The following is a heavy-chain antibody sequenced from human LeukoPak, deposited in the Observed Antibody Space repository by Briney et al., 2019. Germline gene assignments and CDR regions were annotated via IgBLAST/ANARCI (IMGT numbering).Heavy chain of an antibody. CDR1: GGSFSGYY. J-gene: IGHJ4*02. Sequence: KASETLSLTCAVYGGSFSGYYWSWIRQPPGKGLEWIGEINHSGRTNYNPSLKSRVTISVDTSKNQFSLKLSSVTAADTAVYYCARGGVAGLDYWGQGTLVTASS. CDR3: ARGGVAGLDY. D-gene: IGHD6-19*01. CDR2: INHSGRT. V-gene: IGHV4-34*01.